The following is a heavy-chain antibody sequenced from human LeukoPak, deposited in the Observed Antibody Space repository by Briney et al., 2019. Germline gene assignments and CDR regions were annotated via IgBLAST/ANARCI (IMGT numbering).Heavy chain of an antibody. J-gene: IGHJ6*02. CDR1: GYTLTRYD. V-gene: IGHV1-8*01. CDR3: AKFGTAAAIAYYDYGMAV. Sequence: ASVTVSCMSSGYTLTRYDINWVRQPTAQGIEWMGWMNPNSGNTGYAQKFQGRPTMSRNTYISTAYMYASRQRSEDTAVYYGAKFGTAAAIAYYDYGMAVWGQGTTVTVSS. CDR2: MNPNSGNT. D-gene: IGHD6-13*01.